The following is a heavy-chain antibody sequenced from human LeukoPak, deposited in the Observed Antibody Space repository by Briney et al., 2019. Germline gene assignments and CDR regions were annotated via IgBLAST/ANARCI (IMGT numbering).Heavy chain of an antibody. CDR1: GYTFTSYD. CDR3: ACHSGLITMVRGVTEYYYYGMDV. D-gene: IGHD3-10*01. Sequence: ASVKVSCNASGYTFTSYDINWVRQATGQGLERMGWMNPNSGNTGYAQKFQGRVTMTRNTSISTAYMELSSLRSEDTAVYYSACHSGLITMVRGVTEYYYYGMDVWGQGTTVTVSS. CDR2: MNPNSGNT. V-gene: IGHV1-8*01. J-gene: IGHJ6*02.